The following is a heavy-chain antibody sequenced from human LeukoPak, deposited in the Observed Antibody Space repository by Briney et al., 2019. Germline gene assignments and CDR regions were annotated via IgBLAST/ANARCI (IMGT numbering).Heavy chain of an antibody. D-gene: IGHD3-10*01. CDR3: ARDDYYGSGSFSFDY. CDR1: GFTFSSYS. CDR2: ISSSSSYI. V-gene: IGHV3-21*01. J-gene: IGHJ4*02. Sequence: GGSLRLSCAASGFTFSSYSMNWVRQAPGKGLGWVSSISSSSSYIYYADSVKGRFTISRDNAKKSLYLQMNSLRAEDTAVYYCARDDYYGSGSFSFDYWGQGTLVTVSS.